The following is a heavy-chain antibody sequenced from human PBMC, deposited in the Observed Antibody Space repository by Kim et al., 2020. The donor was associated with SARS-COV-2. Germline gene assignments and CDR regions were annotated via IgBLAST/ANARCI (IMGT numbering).Heavy chain of an antibody. D-gene: IGHD1-1*01. Sequence: SETLSLTCSVYGGSFSGYYWSWIRQPPGKGLEWIAEINYSGSTNYNPSLKSRVTISVDTSKNQFSLRLSSVTAADTAVYYCARYVIDWNYYFDYWGQGTL. CDR2: INYSGST. CDR1: GGSFSGYY. V-gene: IGHV4-34*01. J-gene: IGHJ4*02. CDR3: ARYVIDWNYYFDY.